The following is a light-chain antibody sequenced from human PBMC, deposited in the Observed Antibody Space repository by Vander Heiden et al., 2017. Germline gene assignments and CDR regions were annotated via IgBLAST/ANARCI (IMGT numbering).Light chain of an antibody. Sequence: IVLTHSPGTLSLSPGERVTLSCRASQSVSSNSLAWYQQKPGQAPRLLIYGASSRATGIPDRFSGSGSGTDFTLTISGLEPEDFAVFYCHQYGSSPLTFGGGTKVEIK. CDR3: HQYGSSPLT. J-gene: IGKJ4*01. CDR2: GAS. CDR1: QSVSSNS. V-gene: IGKV3-20*01.